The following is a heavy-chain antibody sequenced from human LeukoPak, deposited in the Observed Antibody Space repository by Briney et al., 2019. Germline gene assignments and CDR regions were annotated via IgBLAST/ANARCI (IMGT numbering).Heavy chain of an antibody. CDR2: IDHSGST. J-gene: IGHJ4*02. CDR3: ARAVAGTSGVDY. V-gene: IGHV4-59*12. D-gene: IGHD6-19*01. CDR1: GGSFSSYY. Sequence: SETLSLTCTVSGGSFSSYYWTWIRQPPGKGLEWIGYIDHSGSTNYNPSLQSRVSISSDKSKNQFSLKLSSVTAADTAVYYCARAVAGTSGVDYWGQGPLVTVSS.